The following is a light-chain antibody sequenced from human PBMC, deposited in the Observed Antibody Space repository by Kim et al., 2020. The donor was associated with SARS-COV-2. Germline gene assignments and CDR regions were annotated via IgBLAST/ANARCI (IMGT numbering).Light chain of an antibody. V-gene: IGLV1-40*01. CDR2: VSS. Sequence: QSVLTQPPSVSGAPGQRVTISCTGNSSNIGAGSDVHWYQHLPGAAPKLLIYVSSNRPSGVPDRFSGSKSGTSASLAITGLQAEDESDYYCQSYDSSLRGVVFGGGTQLTVL. CDR1: SSNIGAGSD. CDR3: QSYDSSLRGVV. J-gene: IGLJ2*01.